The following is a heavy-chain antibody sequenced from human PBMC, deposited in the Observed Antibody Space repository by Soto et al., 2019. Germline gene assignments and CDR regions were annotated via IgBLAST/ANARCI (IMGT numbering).Heavy chain of an antibody. V-gene: IGHV3-23*01. CDR3: AKDLLGRSSDWYYFDY. D-gene: IGHD6-19*01. CDR1: GFSFSSYV. Sequence: PGGSLRLSCAASGFSFSSYVMSWVRQAPGKGLEWVSAVSGSGGSTYYADSVKGRFTISRDNSKDTLYLQMNSLRAEDTAVYYCAKDLLGRSSDWYYFDYWGQGTLVTVSS. CDR2: VSGSGGST. J-gene: IGHJ4*02.